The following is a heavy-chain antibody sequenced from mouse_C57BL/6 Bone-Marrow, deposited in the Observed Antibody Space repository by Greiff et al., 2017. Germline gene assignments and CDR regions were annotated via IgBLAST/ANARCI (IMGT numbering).Heavy chain of an antibody. Sequence: VQLQQSGAELVKPGASVKISCKASGYAFSSYWMNWVKQRPGKGLEWIGQIYPGDGDTNYNGKLKGKATLTADKSSSPAYMQLSSLTSEDSAVYFCASLDSAGLDYWGQGTTLTVSS. D-gene: IGHD3-2*02. CDR1: GYAFSSYW. CDR2: IYPGDGDT. V-gene: IGHV1-80*01. J-gene: IGHJ2*01. CDR3: ASLDSAGLDY.